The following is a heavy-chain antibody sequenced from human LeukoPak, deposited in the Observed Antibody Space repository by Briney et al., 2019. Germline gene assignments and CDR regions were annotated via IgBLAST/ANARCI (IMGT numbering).Heavy chain of an antibody. Sequence: GGSLRLSCAASGFTFSTYGIHWVRQAPGKGLEWVAVISYDGRNTYYADSVKGRFTISRDNSRNTLYLQMNSLTVEDTAVYYCAKELAVAGSFDFWGQGTLSPSP. J-gene: IGHJ4*02. D-gene: IGHD6-19*01. V-gene: IGHV3-30*18. CDR2: ISYDGRNT. CDR3: AKELAVAGSFDF. CDR1: GFTFSTYG.